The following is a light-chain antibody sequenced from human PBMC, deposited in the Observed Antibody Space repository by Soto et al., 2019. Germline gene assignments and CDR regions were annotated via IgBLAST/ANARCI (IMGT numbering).Light chain of an antibody. CDR3: QQYNNWPTT. CDR1: QRVGSN. V-gene: IGKV3-15*01. J-gene: IGKJ5*01. Sequence: RVMTKCGTTLYMCPGGRVTLACRARQRVGSNLAWYQQKPGQAPRLLIYDASTRALDTPARFAGSGSGTEFTLTISSLQSEDFAVYLSQQYNNWPTTLGQGIRLEI. CDR2: DAS.